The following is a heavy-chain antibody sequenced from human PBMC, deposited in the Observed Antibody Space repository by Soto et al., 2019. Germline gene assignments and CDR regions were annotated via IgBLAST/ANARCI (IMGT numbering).Heavy chain of an antibody. CDR2: KHHSGST. CDR1: GGSINNGYW. Sequence: QVHLQESGPGLVKPSGTLSLTCGVSGGSINNGYWWTWVRQPPGKGLGWIGEKHHSGSTNYNLSLQSRVSISLDKSKNQFSLILSSVTAADTAVYYCAYSSGWWRLDVWGQGTTVTVSS. J-gene: IGHJ6*02. V-gene: IGHV4-4*02. CDR3: AYSSGWWRLDV. D-gene: IGHD6-19*01.